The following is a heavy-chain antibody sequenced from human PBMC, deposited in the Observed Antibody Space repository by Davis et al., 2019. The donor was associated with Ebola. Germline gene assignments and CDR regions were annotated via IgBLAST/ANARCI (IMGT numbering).Heavy chain of an antibody. V-gene: IGHV1-69*13. Sequence: SVKVSCKASGGTFTSFGVSWMRQAPGQGLEWMGGIIPTSGTANYAQKFQGRVTFTADESTNTAYMELTGLTSEDTAVYYCARDTRGGRIVVGRNYYFDFWGQGALVTVSA. D-gene: IGHD1-26*01. CDR2: IIPTSGTA. J-gene: IGHJ4*02. CDR3: ARDTRGGRIVVGRNYYFDF. CDR1: GGTFTSFG.